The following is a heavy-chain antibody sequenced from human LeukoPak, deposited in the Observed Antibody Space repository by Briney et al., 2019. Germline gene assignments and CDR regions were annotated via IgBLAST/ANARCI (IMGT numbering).Heavy chain of an antibody. D-gene: IGHD2-15*01. CDR2: INHSGST. J-gene: IGHJ3*02. CDR1: GGSFSGCY. V-gene: IGHV4-34*01. Sequence: SETLSLTCAVYGGSFSGCYWSWIRQPPGKGLEWIGEINHSGSTNYNPSLKSRVTISVDTSKNQFSLKLSSVTAADTAVYYCARGSPSRYCSGGSCYSYAFDIWGQGTMVTVSS. CDR3: ARGSPSRYCSGGSCYSYAFDI.